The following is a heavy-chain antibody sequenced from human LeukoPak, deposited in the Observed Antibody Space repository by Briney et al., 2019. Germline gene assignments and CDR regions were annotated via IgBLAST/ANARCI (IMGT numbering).Heavy chain of an antibody. CDR1: GFTFSSYS. V-gene: IGHV3-21*04. CDR2: ISSSSSYI. Sequence: GGSLRLSCAASGFTFSSYSMNWVRQAPGKGLEWVSSISSSSSYIYYADSVKGRFTISRDNSKNTVYMQMNSLGAEDTAVYYCAKYGNSGWNDAFDIWGQGTMVTVSS. CDR3: AKYGNSGWNDAFDI. D-gene: IGHD6-19*01. J-gene: IGHJ3*02.